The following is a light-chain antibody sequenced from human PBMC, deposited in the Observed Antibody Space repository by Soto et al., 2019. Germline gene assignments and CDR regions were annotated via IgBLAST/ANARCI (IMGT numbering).Light chain of an antibody. Sequence: EKVMTQSPAALSVSPGERATLSCRASQSVNSNLAWYQRKPGQAPRLLLYGASTRATGIPARFSGSASGTEVTLTISSLQSEDSAVYYCQQYNDSPLTFGGGTKVEIK. V-gene: IGKV3-15*01. CDR1: QSVNSN. CDR2: GAS. CDR3: QQYNDSPLT. J-gene: IGKJ4*01.